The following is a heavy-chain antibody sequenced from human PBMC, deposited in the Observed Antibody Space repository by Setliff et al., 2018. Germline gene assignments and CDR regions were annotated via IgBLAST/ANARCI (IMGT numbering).Heavy chain of an antibody. Sequence: SETLSLTCTVSGGSISSYYWSWIRQPPWKGLEWIGYIYTSGSTNYNPSLKSRVTISLDTSKNQFSLKMSSVTAADTAVYYCARAPPNRYSGSYEYFYMDVWGKGTTVTVSS. J-gene: IGHJ6*03. D-gene: IGHD1-26*01. CDR1: GGSISSYY. V-gene: IGHV4-4*08. CDR2: IYTSGST. CDR3: ARAPPNRYSGSYEYFYMDV.